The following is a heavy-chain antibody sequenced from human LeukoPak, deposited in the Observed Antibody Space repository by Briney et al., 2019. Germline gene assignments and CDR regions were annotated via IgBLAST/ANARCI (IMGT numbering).Heavy chain of an antibody. V-gene: IGHV3-7*03. CDR2: IKQDGSEK. D-gene: IGHD1-1*01. CDR3: ARDGIDFIPHNDY. CDR1: GFTFSSYW. Sequence: GGSLRLSCAASGFTFSSYWMSWVRQAPGKGLEWVVNIKQDGSEKYYVDSVKGRFTISRDNAKNSLYLQMNSLRAEDTAVYYCARDGIDFIPHNDYWGQGTLVTVSS. J-gene: IGHJ4*02.